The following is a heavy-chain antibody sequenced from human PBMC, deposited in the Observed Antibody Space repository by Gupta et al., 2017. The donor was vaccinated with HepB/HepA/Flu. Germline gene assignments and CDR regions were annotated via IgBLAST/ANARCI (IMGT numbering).Heavy chain of an antibody. CDR3: ASGPGNGDNWFDS. CDR2: INSDEKA. D-gene: IGHD7-27*01. V-gene: IGHV4-34*01. CDR1: RTTFSGFF. Sequence: GAGRLQPSATLSPTCGVSRTTFSGFFWSWNRVGPGKGLGWIGEINSDEKAKYHQSFMRRAGRAIDTSKGELSMKSAAMTAAETDKYDGASGPGNGDNWFDSWGQGIQVTVSS. J-gene: IGHJ5*01.